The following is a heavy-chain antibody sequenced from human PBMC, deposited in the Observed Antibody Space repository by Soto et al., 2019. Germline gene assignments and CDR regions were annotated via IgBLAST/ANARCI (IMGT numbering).Heavy chain of an antibody. Sequence: QVQLVESGGGVVQPGRSLRLSCAASGFTFSSYAMHWVRQAPGKGLEWVAVISYDGSNKYYADSVKGRFTISRDNSKNTLYLQMNSLRAEDTAVYYCARRDTYYYDSSGYPIDYWGQGTLVTVSS. CDR3: ARRDTYYYDSSGYPIDY. J-gene: IGHJ4*02. V-gene: IGHV3-30-3*01. D-gene: IGHD3-22*01. CDR2: ISYDGSNK. CDR1: GFTFSSYA.